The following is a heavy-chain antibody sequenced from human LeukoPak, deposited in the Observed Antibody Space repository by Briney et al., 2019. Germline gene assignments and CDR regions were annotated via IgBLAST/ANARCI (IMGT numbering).Heavy chain of an antibody. CDR2: VSTYNGNT. Sequence: ASVKVSCKASGYTFTSYGISWVRQAPGQGLEWMGWVSTYNGNTNYAHNLQGRVTMTTDTSTSTAYMELRSLRSDVTAVYYCARDYSSGWPNFDYWGQGTLVTVSS. D-gene: IGHD6-19*01. CDR3: ARDYSSGWPNFDY. J-gene: IGHJ4*02. V-gene: IGHV1-18*01. CDR1: GYTFTSYG.